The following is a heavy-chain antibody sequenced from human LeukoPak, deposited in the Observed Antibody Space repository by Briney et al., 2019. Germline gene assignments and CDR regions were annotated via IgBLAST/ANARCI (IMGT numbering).Heavy chain of an antibody. J-gene: IGHJ4*02. CDR2: IYHSGST. Sequence: SETLSLTCTVSGGSISSGGYYWSWIRQPPGKGLEWIGYIYHSGSTYYNPSLKSRVTISVDRSKNQFSLKLSSVTAADTAVYYCARDDSSGWHFDYWGQGTLVTVSS. CDR1: GGSISSGGYY. V-gene: IGHV4-30-2*01. D-gene: IGHD6-19*01. CDR3: ARDDSSGWHFDY.